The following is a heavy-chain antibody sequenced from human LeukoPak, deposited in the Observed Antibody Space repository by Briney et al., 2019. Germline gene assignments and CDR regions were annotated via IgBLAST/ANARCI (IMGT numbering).Heavy chain of an antibody. Sequence: KPSETLSLTCAVYGGSFSGYYWSWIRQPPGKGLERIGEINHSGSTNYNPSLKSRVTISVDTSKNQFSLKLSSVTAADTAVYYCARGPGYSSGWYRYWGQGTLVTVSS. J-gene: IGHJ4*02. CDR1: GGSFSGYY. CDR2: INHSGST. D-gene: IGHD6-19*01. CDR3: ARGPGYSSGWYRY. V-gene: IGHV4-34*01.